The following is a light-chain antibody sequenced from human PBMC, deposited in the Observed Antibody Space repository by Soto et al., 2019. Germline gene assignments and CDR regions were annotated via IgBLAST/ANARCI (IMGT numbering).Light chain of an antibody. CDR2: EVS. V-gene: IGLV2-8*01. CDR3: SSYAGNNNGV. Sequence: QSALTQPPSASGSPGQSVTFSCTGTSSDVGRYNYVSWYQQHPGKAPKLMMNEVSKRPSGVPDRFSGSKSGNTASLTVSGLQAEDEADYYCSSYAGNNNGVFGGGTKLTVL. J-gene: IGLJ3*02. CDR1: SSDVGRYNY.